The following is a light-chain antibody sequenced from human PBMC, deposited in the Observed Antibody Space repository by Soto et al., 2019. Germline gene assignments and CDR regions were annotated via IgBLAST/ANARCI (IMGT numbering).Light chain of an antibody. CDR3: QQYGTSPLIT. Sequence: ENVLSQSPGTLSLSPGERATLSCRASQSVINSYLAWYQQKPGQAPRLLIYVASNRATGIPDRFSGSGSGTDFTLTISRLEPEDFAVYYCQQYGTSPLITFGQGTRLEIK. CDR1: QSVINSY. J-gene: IGKJ5*01. V-gene: IGKV3-20*01. CDR2: VAS.